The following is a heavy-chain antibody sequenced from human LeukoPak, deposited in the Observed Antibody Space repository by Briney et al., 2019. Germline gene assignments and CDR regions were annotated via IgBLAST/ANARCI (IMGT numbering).Heavy chain of an antibody. V-gene: IGHV1-8*01. J-gene: IGHJ4*02. D-gene: IGHD6-6*01. Sequence: GASVKVSCMASVYTFTSYVINWVRQATGQGLEWMGWMNPNSGNTGYAQKFQGSVTMTRNTSISTAYMELSSLRSEDTAVYYCARGAHSSSPSFDYWGRGTLVTVSS. CDR1: VYTFTSYV. CDR3: ARGAHSSSPSFDY. CDR2: MNPNSGNT.